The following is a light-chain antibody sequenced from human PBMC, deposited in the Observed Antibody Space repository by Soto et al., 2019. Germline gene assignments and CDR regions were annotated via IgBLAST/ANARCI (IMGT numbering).Light chain of an antibody. Sequence: QSVLTQPASVSGSPGQSITISCTGTSSDVGGYNYVSWYQQHPGKAPKLMIYDVSNRPSGVSNRFSGSKSGNTASLTISGLQAEGEADYYCSSYTSSSKVFGTGTKVTVL. V-gene: IGLV2-14*01. CDR1: SSDVGGYNY. CDR2: DVS. J-gene: IGLJ1*01. CDR3: SSYTSSSKV.